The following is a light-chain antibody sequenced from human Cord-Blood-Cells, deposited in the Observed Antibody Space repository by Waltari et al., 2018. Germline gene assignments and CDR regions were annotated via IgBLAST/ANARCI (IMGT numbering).Light chain of an antibody. J-gene: IGKJ3*01. CDR1: QSISSW. Sequence: DIQMTQSPSTLSASVGDRVTITCRASQSISSWLAWYQQKPVKAPKLLIYDASSLESGVPSRFSGSGSGTEFTLTISSLQPDDFATYYCQQYNSYSGTFGPGTKVDIK. CDR3: QQYNSYSGT. CDR2: DAS. V-gene: IGKV1-5*01.